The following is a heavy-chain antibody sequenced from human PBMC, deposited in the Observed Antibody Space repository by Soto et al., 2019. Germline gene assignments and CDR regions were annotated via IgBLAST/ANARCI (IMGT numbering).Heavy chain of an antibody. V-gene: IGHV4-34*01. J-gene: IGHJ4*02. CDR1: GGSFSGYY. CDR3: ARETSMAKTLDY. D-gene: IGHD3-10*01. CDR2: INHSGST. Sequence: SETLSLTCAVYGGSFSGYYWSWIRQPPGKGLEWIGEINHSGSTNYNPSLKSRVTISVDTSKNQFSLKLSSVTAADTAVYYCARETSMAKTLDYWGQGTLVTVSS.